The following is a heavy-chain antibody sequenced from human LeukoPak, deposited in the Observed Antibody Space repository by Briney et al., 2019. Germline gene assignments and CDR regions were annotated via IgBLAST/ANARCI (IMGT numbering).Heavy chain of an antibody. CDR1: GFTFSDYY. J-gene: IGHJ4*02. CDR3: ARDQPLDSSLGY. CDR2: ISSSGSTI. D-gene: IGHD6-19*01. V-gene: IGHV3-11*01. Sequence: GGSLRLSCAASGFTFSDYYMSWIRQAPGKGLEWISHISSSGSTIYYADSVKGRFTISRDNAKNSLYLQMNSLRAEDTAVYYCARDQPLDSSLGYWGQGTLVTVSP.